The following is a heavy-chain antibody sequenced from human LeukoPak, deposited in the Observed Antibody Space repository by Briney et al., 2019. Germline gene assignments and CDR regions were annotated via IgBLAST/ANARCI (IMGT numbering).Heavy chain of an antibody. CDR3: ARNYDRRPFDY. CDR1: GYTFSSYA. D-gene: IGHD3-22*01. Sequence: ASVEVSCKASGYTFSSYAISWVRQAPGQGLEWMGWINVYNGNRNYAQNFQDRVTMTTDTSTSTAYMELRSLRSDDTALYYCARNYDRRPFDYWGQGTLVTVSS. J-gene: IGHJ4*02. V-gene: IGHV1-18*01. CDR2: INVYNGNR.